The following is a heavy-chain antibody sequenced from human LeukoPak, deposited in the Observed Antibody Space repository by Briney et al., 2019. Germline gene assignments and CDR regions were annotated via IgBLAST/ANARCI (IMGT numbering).Heavy chain of an antibody. V-gene: IGHV4-4*02. D-gene: IGHD6-13*01. CDR2: IHHGGTT. J-gene: IGHJ4*02. Sequence: SETLSLTCAVSGGPITSGNWWTWVRQSPGKGLEWIGEIHHGGTTNYNPSLKSRVTISVDKSKNQFSLKLNSVTAADTAVYYCARGIAAAYIDYWGQGTLVTVSS. CDR1: GGPITSGNW. CDR3: ARGIAAAYIDY.